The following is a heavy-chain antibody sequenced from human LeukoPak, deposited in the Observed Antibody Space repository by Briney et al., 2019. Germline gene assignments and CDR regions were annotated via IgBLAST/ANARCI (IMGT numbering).Heavy chain of an antibody. J-gene: IGHJ4*02. CDR1: GFTFSGYA. D-gene: IGHD3-22*01. Sequence: GGSLRLSCAASGFTFSGYAMSWVRQAPGKGLEWVSGISGSGGSTYYADSVKGRFTISRDNSKNTLFLQMNSLRAEDTAIYYCAKALISGYYYWYFDYWGQGTLVTVSS. CDR3: AKALISGYYYWYFDY. CDR2: ISGSGGST. V-gene: IGHV3-23*01.